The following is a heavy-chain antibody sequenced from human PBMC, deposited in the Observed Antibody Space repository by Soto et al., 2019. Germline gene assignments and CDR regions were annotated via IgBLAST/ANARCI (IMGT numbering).Heavy chain of an antibody. CDR1: GGSISSYY. Sequence: PSETLSLTCTVSGGSISSYYWSWIRQPPGKGLEWIGYIYYSGSTNYNPSLKSRVTISVDTSKNQFSLKLSSVTAADTAVYYCARQNWERYYYYGMDVWGQGTTVTVSS. CDR2: IYYSGST. V-gene: IGHV4-59*01. D-gene: IGHD1-26*01. J-gene: IGHJ6*02. CDR3: ARQNWERYYYYGMDV.